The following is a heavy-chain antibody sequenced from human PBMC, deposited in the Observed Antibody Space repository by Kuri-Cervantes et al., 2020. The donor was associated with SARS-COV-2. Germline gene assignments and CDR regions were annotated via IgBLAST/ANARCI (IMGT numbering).Heavy chain of an antibody. J-gene: IGHJ4*02. CDR1: GGSISSYY. Sequence: SETLSLTCTVSGGSISSYYWSWIRQPPGKGLEWIGYIYYSGSTYYNPSLKSRVTISVDTSKNQFSLKLSSVTAADTAVYYCASGYSSGPYDYWGQGTLVTVSS. CDR3: ASGYSSGPYDY. CDR2: IYYSGST. D-gene: IGHD6-19*01. V-gene: IGHV4-59*04.